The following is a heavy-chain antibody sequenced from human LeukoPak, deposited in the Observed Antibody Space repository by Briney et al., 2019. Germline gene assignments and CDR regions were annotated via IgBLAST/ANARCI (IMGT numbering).Heavy chain of an antibody. CDR1: GYTLTELS. D-gene: IGHD3-22*01. CDR3: ATALSNPFYDSSGYYYGYFQH. J-gene: IGHJ1*01. Sequence: ASVKVSCKVSGYTLTELSMHWVRQATGKGLEWMGGFDPEDGESVYAQKFQGRVTMTEDTSTDTAYMELSSPRSEDTAVYYCATALSNPFYDSSGYYYGYFQHWGQGTLVTVSS. CDR2: FDPEDGES. V-gene: IGHV1-24*01.